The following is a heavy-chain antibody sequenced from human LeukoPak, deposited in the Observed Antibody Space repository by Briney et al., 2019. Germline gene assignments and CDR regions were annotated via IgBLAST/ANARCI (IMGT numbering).Heavy chain of an antibody. CDR3: AKLSGSSNPVDY. V-gene: IGHV3-30-3*02. CDR2: ISYDGSNK. Sequence: GGSLRLSCAASGFTFSSYAMHWVRQDPGKGLEWVAVISYDGSNKYYADSVKGRFTISRDNSKNTLYLQMNSLRAEDTAVYYCAKLSGSSNPVDYWGQGTLVTVSS. CDR1: GFTFSSYA. D-gene: IGHD3-10*01. J-gene: IGHJ4*02.